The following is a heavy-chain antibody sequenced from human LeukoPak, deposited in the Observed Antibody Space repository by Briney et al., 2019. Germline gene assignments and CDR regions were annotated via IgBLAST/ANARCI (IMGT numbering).Heavy chain of an antibody. D-gene: IGHD3-10*01. J-gene: IGHJ4*02. CDR3: ASTYGSGSTYFDY. CDR2: IIPIFGTA. V-gene: IGHV1-69*13. Sequence: ASVKVSCKASGGTFSSYAISWVRQAPGQGLEWMGGIIPIFGTANYAQKFQGRVTITADESTSTAYMELSSLRSEDTAVYYCASTYGSGSTYFDYWGQGTLVTVSS. CDR1: GGTFSSYA.